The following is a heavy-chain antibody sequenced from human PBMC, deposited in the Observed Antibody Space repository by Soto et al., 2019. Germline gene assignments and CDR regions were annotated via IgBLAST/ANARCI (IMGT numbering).Heavy chain of an antibody. CDR2: IIPILGIA. V-gene: IGHV1-69*10. J-gene: IGHJ4*02. D-gene: IGHD3-10*01. CDR3: ARDLVLLWLGESPWFDY. CDR1: GGTFSSYT. Sequence: VKVSCKASGGTFSSYTISWVRQAPGQGLEWMGRIIPILGIANYAQKLQGRVTMTTDTSTSTAYMELRSLRSDDTAVYYCARDLVLLWLGESPWFDYWGQGTLVTVSS.